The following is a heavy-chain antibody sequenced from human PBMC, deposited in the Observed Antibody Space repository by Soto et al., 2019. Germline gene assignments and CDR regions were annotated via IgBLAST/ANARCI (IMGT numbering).Heavy chain of an antibody. J-gene: IGHJ4*02. CDR3: ARILRYCSGGSCYSGGSDY. D-gene: IGHD2-15*01. Sequence: GGSLRLSCAASGLTVDDYGMSWVRQDPGKGLEWVSGINWNGGSTGYADSVKGRFTISRDNAKNSLYLQMNSLRAEDTALYHCARILRYCSGGSCYSGGSDYWGQGTLVTVS. V-gene: IGHV3-20*01. CDR2: INWNGGST. CDR1: GLTVDDYG.